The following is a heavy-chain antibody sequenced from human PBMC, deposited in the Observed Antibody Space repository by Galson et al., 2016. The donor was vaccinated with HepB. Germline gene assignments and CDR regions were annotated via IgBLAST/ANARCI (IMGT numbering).Heavy chain of an antibody. CDR3: SYGFDI. D-gene: IGHD3-10*01. CDR2: INHSGSA. CDR1: GGSFSGYF. J-gene: IGHJ3*02. V-gene: IGHV4-34*01. Sequence: SETLSLTCAVYGGSFSGYFWSWIRQPPGKGLEWIGEINHSGSANYNPSLKSRVTISVDTSKNQFSLQLNSVTPEDTAVYYCSYGFDIWGQGAMVTVSS.